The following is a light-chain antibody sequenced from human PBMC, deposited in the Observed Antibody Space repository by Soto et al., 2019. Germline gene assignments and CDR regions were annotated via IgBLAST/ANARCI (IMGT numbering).Light chain of an antibody. CDR1: QGVKNNY. J-gene: IGKJ4*01. CDR3: QQYGSTPLT. CDR2: DAS. V-gene: IGKV3-20*01. Sequence: EIVLKQSPDPLSLSPGEIATLSCRARQGVKNNYLTWYQQKPGQAPRFLIYDASSRATGIPDRFSGSGSGTDFPLTISKLEPEEFSVYYCQQYGSTPLTVGRATKVDIK.